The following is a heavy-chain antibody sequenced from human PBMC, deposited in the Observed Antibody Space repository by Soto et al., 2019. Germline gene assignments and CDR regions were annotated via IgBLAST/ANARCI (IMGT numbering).Heavy chain of an antibody. V-gene: IGHV3-53*01. CDR1: GFTVSSNY. Sequence: GGSLRLSCAASGFTVSSNYMSWVRQAPGKGLEWVSVIYSGGSTYYADSVKGRFTISRDNSKNTLYLQMNSLRAEDTAVYYCARVPAAKVFYYYYGMDVWGQGTTVTVSS. CDR3: ARVPAAKVFYYYYGMDV. D-gene: IGHD2-2*01. CDR2: IYSGGST. J-gene: IGHJ6*02.